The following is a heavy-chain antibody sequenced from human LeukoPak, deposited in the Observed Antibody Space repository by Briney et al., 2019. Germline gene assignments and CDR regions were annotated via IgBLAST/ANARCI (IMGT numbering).Heavy chain of an antibody. CDR3: ARQNRRDGYNGDFDY. D-gene: IGHD2-8*01. J-gene: IGHJ4*02. V-gene: IGHV3-13*01. Sequence: SGGSLRLSCAASGFTFSSYDMHWVRHATGKGLEWVSAIGTAGDTYYPGSVKGRFTISRENAKNSLYLQMNSLRAGDTAVYYCARQNRRDGYNGDFDYWGQGTLVTVSS. CDR1: GFTFSSYD. CDR2: IGTAGDT.